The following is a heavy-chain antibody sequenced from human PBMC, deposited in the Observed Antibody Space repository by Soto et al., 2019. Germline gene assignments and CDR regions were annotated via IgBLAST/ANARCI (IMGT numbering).Heavy chain of an antibody. CDR2: ISGSGGTT. V-gene: IGHV3-23*01. J-gene: IGHJ4*02. CDR1: GFTFSNYA. Sequence: EVQLLESGGGLVQPGRSLRLSCAASGFTFSNYAMSWVRQAPGQGLDWVADISGSGGTTDYADSVKGRFTISRDNSKNTLFLQMNRLRAEDAAVDYCAKFFGETGSNRGWPWSFHYWGQGTLVTVSS. D-gene: IGHD6-19*01. CDR3: AKFFGETGSNRGWPWSFHY.